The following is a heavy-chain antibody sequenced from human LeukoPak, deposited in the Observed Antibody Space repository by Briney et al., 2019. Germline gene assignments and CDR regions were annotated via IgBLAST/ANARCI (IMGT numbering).Heavy chain of an antibody. CDR1: GFTFSSYA. D-gene: IGHD2-2*01. J-gene: IGHJ5*02. Sequence: PGTCLRLSCAASGFTFSSYAMHWVRQAPGKGLEWVAVISVDGSNESYADSVKGRFTISRDNSKNTLYLQMNSLRADDTAVYYCAGSRNPYCSSTRCRTFDPWGQGTLVTVSS. CDR2: ISVDGSNE. CDR3: AGSRNPYCSSTRCRTFDP. V-gene: IGHV3-30*04.